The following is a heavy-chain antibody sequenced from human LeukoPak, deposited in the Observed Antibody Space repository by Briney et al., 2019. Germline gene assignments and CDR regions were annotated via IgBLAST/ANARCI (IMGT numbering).Heavy chain of an antibody. Sequence: GGSLRLSCAASGFTFSSYSMNWVRQAPGKGLEWVSSISSSSSYIYYADSVKGRFTISRDNAKNSLYLQMNSLRAEDTAVYYCAREIGGRLWFGEIKKPPRNYWAQETLVTVPS. CDR3: AREIGGRLWFGEIKKPPRNY. CDR2: ISSSSSYI. CDR1: GFTFSSYS. V-gene: IGHV3-21*01. D-gene: IGHD3-10*01. J-gene: IGHJ4*02.